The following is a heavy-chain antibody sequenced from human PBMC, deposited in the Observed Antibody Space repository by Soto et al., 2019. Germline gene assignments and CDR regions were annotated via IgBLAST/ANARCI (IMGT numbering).Heavy chain of an antibody. Sequence: PSETLSLTCTVSGGSFSSSYWSWIRQPPGKGLEWIGYTYYSGSTNYNPSLKSRVTISVDTSRNQFSLNLGSVTAADTAVYYCARRDGFNLPYFDQWGQGTLVTVSS. CDR3: ARRDGFNLPYFDQ. CDR1: GGSFSSSY. CDR2: TYYSGST. J-gene: IGHJ4*02. D-gene: IGHD5-12*01. V-gene: IGHV4-59*08.